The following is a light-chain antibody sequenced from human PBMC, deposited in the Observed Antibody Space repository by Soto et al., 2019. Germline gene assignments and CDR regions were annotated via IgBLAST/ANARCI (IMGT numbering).Light chain of an antibody. CDR3: HQLNNYPPCT. Sequence: DIQLTQSPAFLSASVGDRVTITCRASQGISSYLAWYQQKPGKAPELLIYAASTWQSGVPSRFSGSGSGTDFTLTISSLQPQDSAIYYCHQLNNYPPCTFGQGTKVEIK. V-gene: IGKV1-9*01. CDR2: AAS. J-gene: IGKJ1*01. CDR1: QGISSY.